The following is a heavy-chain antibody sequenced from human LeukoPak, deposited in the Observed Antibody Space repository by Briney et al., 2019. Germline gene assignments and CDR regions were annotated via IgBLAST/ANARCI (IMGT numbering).Heavy chain of an antibody. J-gene: IGHJ4*02. CDR1: GYTFTGYY. CDR3: ARTSPDLPYYDFWSGFDY. CDR2: INPNSGGT. Sequence: EASVKVSCKASGYTFTGYYVHWVRQAPGQGLEWMGWINPNSGGTNYAQKFQGRVTMTRDTSISTAYMELSRLRSDDTAVYYCARTSPDLPYYDFWSGFDYWGQGTLVTVSS. D-gene: IGHD3-3*01. V-gene: IGHV1-2*02.